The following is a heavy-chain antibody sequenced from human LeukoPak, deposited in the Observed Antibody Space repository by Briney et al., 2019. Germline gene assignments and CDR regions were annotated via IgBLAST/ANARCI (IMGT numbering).Heavy chain of an antibody. CDR2: IYYSGST. J-gene: IGHJ4*02. Sequence: GSLRLSCTVSGGSISSYYWSWIRQPPGKGLEWIGYIYYSGSTNYNPSLKSRVTISVDTSKNQFSLKLSSVTAADTAVYYCARVRTTYYYDSSGYLDYWGQGTLVTVSS. D-gene: IGHD3-22*01. V-gene: IGHV4-59*01. CDR3: ARVRTTYYYDSSGYLDY. CDR1: GGSISSYY.